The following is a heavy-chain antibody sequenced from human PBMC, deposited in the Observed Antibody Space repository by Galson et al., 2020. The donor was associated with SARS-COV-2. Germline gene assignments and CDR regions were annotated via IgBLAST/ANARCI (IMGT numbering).Heavy chain of an antibody. CDR1: GYSFTSCW. CDR3: ARALLAVATREHGWFDP. J-gene: IGHJ5*02. D-gene: IGHD6-19*01. V-gene: IGHV5-51*01. CDR2: IYPGDSDT. Sequence: GESLKISCKGSGYSFTSCWIGWVRQMPGKGLEWMGIIYPGDSDTRYSPSFQGQVTISADKSISTAYLQWSSLKASDTAMYYCARALLAVATREHGWFDPWGQGTLVTVSS.